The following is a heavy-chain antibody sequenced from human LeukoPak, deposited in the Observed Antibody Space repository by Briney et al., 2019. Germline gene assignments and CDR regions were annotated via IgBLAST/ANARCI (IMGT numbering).Heavy chain of an antibody. V-gene: IGHV3-7*04. CDR3: ARGYYDFWSGYQNWFDP. CDR1: GFTFSSYW. CDR2: IKQDGSEK. Sequence: SGGSLRLSCAASGFTFSSYWMSWVRQAPGKGLEWVANIKQDGSEKYYVDSVKGRFTISRDNAKNSLYLQMNSLRAEDTAVYYCARGYYDFWSGYQNWFDPWGQGALVTVSS. J-gene: IGHJ5*02. D-gene: IGHD3-3*01.